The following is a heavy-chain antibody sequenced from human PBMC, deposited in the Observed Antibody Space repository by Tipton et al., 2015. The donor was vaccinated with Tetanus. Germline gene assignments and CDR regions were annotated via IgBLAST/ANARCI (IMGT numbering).Heavy chain of an antibody. Sequence: SLRLSCAVSGFTSESHYMHWVRQTPDKGLVWISRINPSGRRTDYADSVKGRFTISRDHAKNTVLLQMNSLRAEDTAVYYCARYLFAYGMDVWGQGTTVTVSS. CDR2: INPSGRRT. V-gene: IGHV3-74*01. CDR1: GFTSESHY. CDR3: ARYLFAYGMDV. J-gene: IGHJ6*02.